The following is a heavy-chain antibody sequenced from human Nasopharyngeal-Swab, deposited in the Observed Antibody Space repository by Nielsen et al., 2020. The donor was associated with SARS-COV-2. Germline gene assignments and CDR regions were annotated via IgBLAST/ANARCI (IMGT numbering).Heavy chain of an antibody. CDR2: IYYSGST. Sequence: PGKGLEWIGSIYYSGSTYYNPPLKSRVTISVDTSKNQFSLKLSSVTAADTAVYYCARRGSSGWVFDYWGQGTLVTVSS. CDR3: ARRGSSGWVFDY. V-gene: IGHV4-39*01. D-gene: IGHD6-19*01. J-gene: IGHJ4*02.